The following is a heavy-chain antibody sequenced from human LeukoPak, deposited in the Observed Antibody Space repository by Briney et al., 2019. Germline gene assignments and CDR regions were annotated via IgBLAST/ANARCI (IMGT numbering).Heavy chain of an antibody. J-gene: IGHJ4*02. CDR2: INPNSGGT. D-gene: IGHD6-6*01. CDR3: ARGPAARPGHFDY. V-gene: IGHV1-2*02. Sequence: ASVKVSCKASGYTFTNYYMHWVRQAPGQGLEWMGWINPNSGGTNYAQKFQGRVTMTRDTSISTAYMELSRLRSDDTAVYYCARGPAARPGHFDYWGQGTLVTVSS. CDR1: GYTFTNYY.